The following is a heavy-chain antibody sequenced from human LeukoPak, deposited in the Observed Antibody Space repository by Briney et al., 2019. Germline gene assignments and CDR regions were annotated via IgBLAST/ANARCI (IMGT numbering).Heavy chain of an antibody. J-gene: IGHJ4*02. CDR1: GFTFSSYA. Sequence: GGSLRLSCAASGFTFSSYAMSWVRQAPGKGLEWVSGINYSGGSTYYADSVKGRFTISRDNSKNTLFLQMSSLRAEDTAVYYCAKDPPGGSSLDYFHYWGQGTQATVSS. V-gene: IGHV3-23*01. D-gene: IGHD4-23*01. CDR2: INYSGGST. CDR3: AKDPPGGSSLDYFHY.